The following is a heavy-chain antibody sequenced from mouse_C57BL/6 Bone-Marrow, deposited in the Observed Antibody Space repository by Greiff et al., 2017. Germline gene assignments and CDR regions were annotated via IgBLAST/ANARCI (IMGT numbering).Heavy chain of an antibody. CDR3: ARRGDIYYDYDGAMDY. CDR2: INPYNGGT. D-gene: IGHD2-4*01. Sequence: EVQRVESGPVLVKPGASVKMSCTASGYTFTDYYMNWVKQSHGKSLEWIGVINPYNGGTSYNQKFKGQATLTVDKSSSTAYMELNSLTSEDSAVYYCARRGDIYYDYDGAMDYWGQGTSVTVSS. V-gene: IGHV1-19*01. J-gene: IGHJ4*01. CDR1: GYTFTDYY.